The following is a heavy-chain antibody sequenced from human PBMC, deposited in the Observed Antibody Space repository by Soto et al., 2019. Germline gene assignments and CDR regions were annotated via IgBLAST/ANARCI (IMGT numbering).Heavy chain of an antibody. CDR1: GGSISSGGYY. V-gene: IGHV4-31*03. Sequence: QVQLQESGPGLVKPSQTLSLTCTVSGGSISSGGYYWSWIRQHPGKGLEWIGYIYYSGSTYYNPSLKSRVTISVDTSKNQCPLKLSSVTVADTAVYYCARVCGGDCHYGMDVWGQGTTVTVSS. CDR3: ARVCGGDCHYGMDV. CDR2: IYYSGST. J-gene: IGHJ6*02. D-gene: IGHD2-21*02.